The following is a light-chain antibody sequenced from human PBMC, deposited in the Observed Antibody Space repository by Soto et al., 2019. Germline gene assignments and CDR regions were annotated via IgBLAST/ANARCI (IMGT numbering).Light chain of an antibody. J-gene: IGKJ5*01. CDR1: QTVSRN. V-gene: IGKV3-15*01. CDR2: DIS. Sequence: VMTLSTNTLSLSHREIATLSCRASQTVSRNLAWYQQRPGQAPRLLIYDISNRATGVPARFSGSGSETEFTLTIRSLQSEDFAVYFCQQYNNWPSVGQGARLEIK. CDR3: QQYNNWPS.